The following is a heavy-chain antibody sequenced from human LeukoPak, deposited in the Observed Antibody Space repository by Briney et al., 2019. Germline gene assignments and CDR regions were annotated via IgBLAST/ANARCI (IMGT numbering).Heavy chain of an antibody. CDR3: AADGVGYCSSTSCRYYYYGMDV. CDR2: IVVGSGNT. Sequence: SVKVSCKASGFTFTSSATQWVRQARGQRLEWIGWIVVGSGNTNYAQKFQERVTVTRDMSTSTAYMELSSLRSEDTAVYYCAADGVGYCSSTSCRYYYYGMDVWGQGTTVTVSS. CDR1: GFTFTSSA. D-gene: IGHD2-2*01. V-gene: IGHV1-58*02. J-gene: IGHJ6*02.